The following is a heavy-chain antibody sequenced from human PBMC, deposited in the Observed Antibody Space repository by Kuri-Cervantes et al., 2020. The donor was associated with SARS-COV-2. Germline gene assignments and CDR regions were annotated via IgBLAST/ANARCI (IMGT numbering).Heavy chain of an antibody. J-gene: IGHJ4*02. CDR3: ARDLRLGKSLDY. CDR1: GFTFSSYS. Sequence: LSLTCAASGFTFSSYSMNWVRQAPGKGLEWVSSISSSSSYIYYADSVKGRFTISRGNAKNSLYLQMSSLRAEDTAVYYCARDLRLGKSLDYWGQGTLVTVSS. CDR2: ISSSSSYI. D-gene: IGHD7-27*01. V-gene: IGHV3-21*01.